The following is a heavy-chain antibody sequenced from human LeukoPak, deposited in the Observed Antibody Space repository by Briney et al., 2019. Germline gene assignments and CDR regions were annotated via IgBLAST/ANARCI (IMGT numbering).Heavy chain of an antibody. J-gene: IGHJ4*02. CDR1: GFTFSSYG. CDR3: AKSGMGYFDY. Sequence: GRSLRLSCAASGFTFSSYGMHWVRQAPGKGLEWVAVIWYDGSNKYYADSVKGRFTISRDNSKNTLYLQMNSLRAEDTAVYYCAKSGMGYFDYWGQGTLVTVSS. D-gene: IGHD1-26*01. CDR2: IWYDGSNK. V-gene: IGHV3-33*06.